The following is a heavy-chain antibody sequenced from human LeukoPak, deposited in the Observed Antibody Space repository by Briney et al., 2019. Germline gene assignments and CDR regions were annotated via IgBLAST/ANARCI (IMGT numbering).Heavy chain of an antibody. CDR1: GYSISSRYY. D-gene: IGHD1-26*01. Sequence: PSETLSLTCTVSGYSISSRYYWGWIRQPPGKGLEWSGSLSHSGSTYYNPSLKRRVTIQVDTSKHQFSLNLRAVTAADTAVYYCARGVGATNEGIYYFDYGGQGTLVTVSS. J-gene: IGHJ4*02. V-gene: IGHV4-38-2*02. CDR2: LSHSGST. CDR3: ARGVGATNEGIYYFDY.